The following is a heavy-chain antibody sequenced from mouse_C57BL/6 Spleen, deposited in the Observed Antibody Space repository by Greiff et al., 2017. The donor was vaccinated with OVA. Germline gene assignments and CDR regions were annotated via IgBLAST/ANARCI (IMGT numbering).Heavy chain of an antibody. J-gene: IGHJ4*01. D-gene: IGHD2-14*01. CDR3: ARDRDYRGYAMDY. Sequence: DVKLVESEGGLVQPGSSMKLSCTASGFTFSDYYMAWVRQVPEKGLEWVANINYDGSSTYYLDSLKSRFSISRDNAKNILYLQMSSLKSEDTATYYCARDRDYRGYAMDYWGQGTSVTVSS. CDR1: GFTFSDYY. CDR2: INYDGSST. V-gene: IGHV5-16*01.